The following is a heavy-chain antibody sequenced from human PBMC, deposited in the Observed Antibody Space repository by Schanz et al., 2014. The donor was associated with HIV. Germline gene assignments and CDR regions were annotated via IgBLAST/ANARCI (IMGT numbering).Heavy chain of an antibody. D-gene: IGHD2-2*01. CDR3: ARGVPVVDLLDYHGLDV. CDR2: ISYDGSNK. Sequence: QVQLVESGGGVVQPGRSLRLSCAASGFTFSTYGMHWVRQGPGKGLEWVAFISYDGSNKYYADSVKGRFTISRDNSKNTLYLEMNSLRPEDTAVYYCARGVPVVDLLDYHGLDVWGQGTTVTVSS. J-gene: IGHJ6*02. V-gene: IGHV3-30*03. CDR1: GFTFSTYG.